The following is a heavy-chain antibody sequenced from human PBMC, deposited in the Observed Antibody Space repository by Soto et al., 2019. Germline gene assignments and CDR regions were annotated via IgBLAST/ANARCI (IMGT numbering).Heavy chain of an antibody. Sequence: QITLKESGPTLVKPTQTLTLTCTFSGFSLTTSGVGVGWIRQPPGKALEWLALIYWDDDKRYSPSLKSRLTTTRDTPKNQVVLTMPTMDPADTPKYFCPHRTPTVTCWFDPWGQGTLVTVSS. CDR3: PHRTPTVTCWFDP. V-gene: IGHV2-5*02. CDR2: IYWDDDK. CDR1: GFSLTTSGVG. J-gene: IGHJ5*02. D-gene: IGHD4-17*01.